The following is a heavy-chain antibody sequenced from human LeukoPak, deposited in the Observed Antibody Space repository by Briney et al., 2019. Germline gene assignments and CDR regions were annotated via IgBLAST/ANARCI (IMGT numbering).Heavy chain of an antibody. V-gene: IGHV3-23*01. CDR2: IIGSGDST. CDR1: GFTFSIHG. J-gene: IGHJ4*02. D-gene: IGHD4-17*01. CDR3: AKGSRHACDYWYYFDY. Sequence: PGGTLRLSCAASGFTFSIHGMNWVRQAPGKGLEWVSGIIGSGDSTYYADSVKGRFTISRDNSKNTLYLQMNSLRAEDTAVYYCAKGSRHACDYWYYFDYWGQGSLVTVSS.